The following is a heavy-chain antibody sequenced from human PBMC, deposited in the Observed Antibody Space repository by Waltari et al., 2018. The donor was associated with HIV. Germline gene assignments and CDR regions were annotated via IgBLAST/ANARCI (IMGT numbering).Heavy chain of an antibody. V-gene: IGHV4-59*11. CDR3: AREPFYGSGSYYNDAFDV. D-gene: IGHD3-10*01. CDR2: ISNSGIT. Sequence: QLQLQESGPGLVKPSETLSLTCTVSSGSITSHYWAWIRQSPGKGLEWIGHISNSGITKYNPSLKSRITISVDTSESQFSLKLTSVTAADTAIYDCAREPFYGSGSYYNDAFDVWGQGTQVTVS. J-gene: IGHJ3*01. CDR1: SGSITSHY.